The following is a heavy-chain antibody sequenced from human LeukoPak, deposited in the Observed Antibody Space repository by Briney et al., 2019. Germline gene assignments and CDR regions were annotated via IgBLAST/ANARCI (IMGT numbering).Heavy chain of an antibody. V-gene: IGHV5-51*01. CDR2: IYPGDSDT. J-gene: IGHJ4*02. Sequence: GESLKISCKGSGYSFTSYWIGWVRQMPGKGLEWMGIIYPGDSDTRYSPSFQGQVTISDDKSISTAYLQWSSLKASDTAMYYCARLGYYGSGSYYNVGPLDYWGQGTLVTVSS. CDR3: ARLGYYGSGSYYNVGPLDY. D-gene: IGHD3-10*01. CDR1: GYSFTSYW.